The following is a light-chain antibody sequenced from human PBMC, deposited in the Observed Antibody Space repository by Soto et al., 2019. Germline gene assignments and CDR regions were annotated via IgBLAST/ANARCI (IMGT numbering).Light chain of an antibody. CDR1: QSVSSK. CDR3: QQYGSSPPIT. V-gene: IGKV3-15*01. Sequence: EIVMTQSPATLSVSPGERATLSCRASQSVSSKLAWYQHKPGQAPRLLIYDTSTRAAGIPARFSGSGSGTDFTLTISRLEPEDFAVYYCQQYGSSPPITFGQGTRLEI. CDR2: DTS. J-gene: IGKJ5*01.